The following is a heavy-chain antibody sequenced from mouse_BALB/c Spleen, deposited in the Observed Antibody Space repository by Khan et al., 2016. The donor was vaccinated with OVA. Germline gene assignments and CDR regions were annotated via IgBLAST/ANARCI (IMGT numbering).Heavy chain of an antibody. V-gene: IGHV14-3*02. CDR3: ARPSYDPRDFEV. J-gene: IGHJ1*01. CDR1: GFNIKDTY. D-gene: IGHD2-3*01. CDR2: IAPANGNT. Sequence: VQLQQSGAELVKPGASVKLSCTASGFNIKDTYLHWVKQRPEQGLEWIGRIAPANGNTQYDPKFQGKATITSDTSSNTSYLQLNSLPSDDTAVYYCARPSYDPRDFEVWGAGTTVTVSS.